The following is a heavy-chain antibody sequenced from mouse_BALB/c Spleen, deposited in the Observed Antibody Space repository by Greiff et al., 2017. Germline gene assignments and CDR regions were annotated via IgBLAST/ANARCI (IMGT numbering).Heavy chain of an antibody. Sequence: EVMLVESGGGLVKPGGSLKLSCAASGFTFSSYAMYWVRQTPEKRLEWVATISDGGSYTYYPDSVKGRFTISRDNAKNNLYLQMSSLKSEDTAMYYCARAYYYGPGYFDYWGQGTTLTVSS. CDR3: ARAYYYGPGYFDY. J-gene: IGHJ2*01. V-gene: IGHV5-4*02. CDR1: GFTFSSYA. D-gene: IGHD1-1*01. CDR2: ISDGGSYT.